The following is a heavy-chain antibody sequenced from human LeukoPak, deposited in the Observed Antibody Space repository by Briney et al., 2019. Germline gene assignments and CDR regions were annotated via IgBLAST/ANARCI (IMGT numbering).Heavy chain of an antibody. J-gene: IGHJ3*02. CDR3: ARQTYDFWSGYSGAFDI. V-gene: IGHV3-23*01. Sequence: GGSLRLSCAASGFTFSSYAMSWVRQAPGKGLEWVSAISGSGGSTYYADSVKGRFTISRDNSKNTLYLQMNSLRAEDTAVYYCARQTYDFWSGYSGAFDIWGQGTMVTVSS. CDR2: ISGSGGST. D-gene: IGHD3-3*01. CDR1: GFTFSSYA.